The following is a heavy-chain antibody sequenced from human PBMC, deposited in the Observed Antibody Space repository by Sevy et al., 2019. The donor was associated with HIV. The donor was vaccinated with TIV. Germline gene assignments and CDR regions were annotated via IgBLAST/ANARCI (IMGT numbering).Heavy chain of an antibody. V-gene: IGHV4-59*01. CDR1: GGSISSYY. CDR3: ARGGFAYSSSASYYYYGMDV. D-gene: IGHD6-6*01. CDR2: IYYSGST. J-gene: IGHJ6*02. Sequence: SETLSLTCTVSGGSISSYYWSWIRQPPGKGLEWIGYIYYSGSTNYNPSLKSRVTISVDTSKNQFSLKLSSVTAADTALYYCARGGFAYSSSASYYYYGMDVWGQGTTVTVSS.